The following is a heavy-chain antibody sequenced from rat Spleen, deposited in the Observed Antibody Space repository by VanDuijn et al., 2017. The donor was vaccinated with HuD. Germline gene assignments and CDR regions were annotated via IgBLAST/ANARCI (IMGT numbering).Heavy chain of an antibody. J-gene: IGHJ2*01. CDR2: IWTGGST. V-gene: IGHV2-30*01. CDR1: GFSLTSYN. Sequence: QVQLKESGPGLVQPSQTLSLTCTVSGFSLTSYNVHWVRQPTGKGLEWMGIIWTGGSTDYNSALKSRLSISRDTSKSQVFLKMNSLQTEDIATYYCARADYSGAFDYWGQGVMVTVSS. D-gene: IGHD1-1*01. CDR3: ARADYSGAFDY.